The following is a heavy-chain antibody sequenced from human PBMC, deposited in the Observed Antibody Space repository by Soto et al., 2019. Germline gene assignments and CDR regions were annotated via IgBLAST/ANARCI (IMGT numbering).Heavy chain of an antibody. J-gene: IGHJ6*02. D-gene: IGHD3-3*01. CDR3: TRDNPLVSILEWLPLYGMDV. Sequence: PGGSLRLSCTASGFTFGDYAMSWVRQAPGKGLEWVGFIRSKAYGGTTEYAASVKGRFTISRDDSKSIAYLQMNSLKTEDTAVYYCTRDNPLVSILEWLPLYGMDVWGQGTTVPVYS. CDR2: IRSKAYGGTT. V-gene: IGHV3-49*04. CDR1: GFTFGDYA.